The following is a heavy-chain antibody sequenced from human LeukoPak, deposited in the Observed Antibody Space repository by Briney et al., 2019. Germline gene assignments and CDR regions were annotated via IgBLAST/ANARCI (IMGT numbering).Heavy chain of an antibody. CDR2: IYPGDSDT. J-gene: IGHJ4*02. V-gene: IGHV5-51*01. CDR3: AGLDYTHSYYFDY. CDR1: GYSFTTYW. D-gene: IGHD4-11*01. Sequence: GESLKISCKGSGYSFTTYWIGWVRQMPGKGLEWMGIIYPGDSDTIYSPSFQGQVTISADKSISTAYLQWSSLKASDTAMYYCAGLDYTHSYYFDYWGQGTVVTVSS.